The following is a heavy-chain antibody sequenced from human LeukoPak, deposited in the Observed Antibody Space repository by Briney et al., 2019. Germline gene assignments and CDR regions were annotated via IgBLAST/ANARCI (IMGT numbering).Heavy chain of an antibody. CDR2: IYTSGST. Sequence: SETLSLTCTVSGGSISSYYWSWIRQPAGKGLEWIGRIYTSGSTNYNPSLKSRVTMSVDTSKNQFSLKLSSVTAADTAVYYCARDLGYYDFWSGYNPGYFDYWGQGTLVTVSS. J-gene: IGHJ4*02. V-gene: IGHV4-4*07. CDR3: ARDLGYYDFWSGYNPGYFDY. D-gene: IGHD3-3*01. CDR1: GGSISSYY.